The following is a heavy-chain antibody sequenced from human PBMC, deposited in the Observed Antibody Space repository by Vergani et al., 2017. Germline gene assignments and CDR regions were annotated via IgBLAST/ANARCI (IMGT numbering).Heavy chain of an antibody. D-gene: IGHD4-17*01. J-gene: IGHJ4*02. CDR1: GGSFSGYY. CDR2: INHSGST. Sequence: QVQLQQWGAGLLKPSETLSLTCAVYGGSFSGYYWSWIRQPPGKGLEWNGEINHSGSTNCNPSLKSRVTISVDTSKNQFSLKLSSVTAADTAVYYCARLDPVTTIRTQEVYWGQGTLVTVSS. V-gene: IGHV4-34*01. CDR3: ARLDPVTTIRTQEVY.